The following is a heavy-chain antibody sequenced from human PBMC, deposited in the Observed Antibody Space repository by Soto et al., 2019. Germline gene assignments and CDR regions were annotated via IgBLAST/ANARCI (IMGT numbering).Heavy chain of an antibody. V-gene: IGHV3-23*01. CDR1: GFTFRNFV. D-gene: IGHD2-21*01. J-gene: IGHJ4*02. CDR3: AQDRGWGVVSPSHDY. Sequence: EVQLLESGGGIVQPGGSLRVSCVASGFTFRNFVMSWVRQAPGKGLEWVSAIRGTGGETFYADSVKGRFTISRDNSKNTVYLQMNGLRDEDTALYFCAQDRGWGVVSPSHDYWGQGTLVTVSS. CDR2: IRGTGGET.